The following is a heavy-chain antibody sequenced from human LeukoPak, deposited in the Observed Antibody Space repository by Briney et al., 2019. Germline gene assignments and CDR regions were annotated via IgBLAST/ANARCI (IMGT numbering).Heavy chain of an antibody. CDR1: GFTFTNYG. Sequence: GGSLRLSCAASGFTFTNYGMHWVRRAPGKGLEWVAVISYDGSNKYYADSVKGRFTISRHNSTNTLDLQMNSLRAEDTAVYYCAKDLLRYFAGLMAVWGQGTTVTVSS. D-gene: IGHD3-9*01. J-gene: IGHJ6*02. CDR2: ISYDGSNK. V-gene: IGHV3-30*02. CDR3: AKDLLRYFAGLMAV.